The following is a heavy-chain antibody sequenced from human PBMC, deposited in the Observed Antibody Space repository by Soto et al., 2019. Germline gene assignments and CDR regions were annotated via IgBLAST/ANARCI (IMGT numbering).Heavy chain of an antibody. V-gene: IGHV4-30-4*01. CDR1: GGSISSGDYY. Sequence: SETLSLTCTVSGGSISSGDYYWSWIRQPPGKGLEWIGYIYYSGSTYDNPSLKSRVTISVDTSTNHFSLKLSSVTAADTAVYYCARGRGYCSSTSCYYFDYWGQGTLVTVSS. D-gene: IGHD2-2*01. J-gene: IGHJ4*02. CDR3: ARGRGYCSSTSCYYFDY. CDR2: IYYSGST.